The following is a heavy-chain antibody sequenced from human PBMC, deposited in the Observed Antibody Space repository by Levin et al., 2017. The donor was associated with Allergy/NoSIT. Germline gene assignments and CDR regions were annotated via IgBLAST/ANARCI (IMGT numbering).Heavy chain of an antibody. CDR2: ISWNSGSI. J-gene: IGHJ4*02. Sequence: GGSLRLSCAASGFTFDDYAMHWVRQAPGKGLEWVSGISWNSGSIGYADSVKGRFTISRDNAKNSLYLQMNSLRAEDTALYYCAKDPTDRYYYDSSGSLAYFDYWGQGTLVTVSS. CDR3: AKDPTDRYYYDSSGSLAYFDY. V-gene: IGHV3-9*01. D-gene: IGHD3-22*01. CDR1: GFTFDDYA.